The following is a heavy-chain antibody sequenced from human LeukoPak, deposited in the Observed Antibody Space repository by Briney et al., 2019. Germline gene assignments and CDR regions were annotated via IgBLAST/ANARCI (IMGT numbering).Heavy chain of an antibody. Sequence: ASVTVSFKASGYTFTVYYMHWVRQAPGQGLEWMGWINPNSGGTNYAQKFQGRVTMTRDTSISTAYMELSRLRSDDTAVYYCARGVWQQLPLGWFDPWGQGTLVTVSS. J-gene: IGHJ5*02. CDR3: ARGVWQQLPLGWFDP. CDR1: GYTFTVYY. V-gene: IGHV1-2*02. D-gene: IGHD6-13*01. CDR2: INPNSGGT.